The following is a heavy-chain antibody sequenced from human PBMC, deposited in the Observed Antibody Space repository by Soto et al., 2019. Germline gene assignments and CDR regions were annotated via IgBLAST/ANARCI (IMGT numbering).Heavy chain of an antibody. CDR3: ARREIEGPIDY. CDR2: IYYSGTP. CDR1: GYSISSSNW. J-gene: IGHJ4*02. D-gene: IGHD1-26*01. V-gene: IGHV4-28*01. Sequence: SETLSLTCAVSGYSISSSNWWGWIRQPPGKGLEWIGYIYYSGTPYYNPSLKSRVTMSVDTSKNQFSLKLTSVTAVDTAVYYCARREIEGPIDYWGQGNLVTVS.